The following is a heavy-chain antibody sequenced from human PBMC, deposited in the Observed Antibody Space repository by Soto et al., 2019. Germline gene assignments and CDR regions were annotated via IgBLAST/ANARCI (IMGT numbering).Heavy chain of an antibody. J-gene: IGHJ6*02. CDR3: ARSQGGSSSLDIYYYYYYGMDV. V-gene: IGHV1-69*01. D-gene: IGHD2-15*01. Sequence: QVQLVQSGAEVKKPGSSVKVSCKAPGGTFSSYAISWVRQAPGQGLEWRGGIIPIFGTAKYAQKFQGRVKITADESTSTGYMELSSLRSEDTAVYYCARSQGGSSSLDIYYYYYYGMDVWGQGTTVTVSS. CDR1: GGTFSSYA. CDR2: IIPIFGTA.